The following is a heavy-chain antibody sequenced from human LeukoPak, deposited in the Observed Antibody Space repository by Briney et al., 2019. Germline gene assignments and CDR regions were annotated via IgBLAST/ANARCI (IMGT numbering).Heavy chain of an antibody. D-gene: IGHD1-26*01. V-gene: IGHV4-61*08. CDR1: GGSISSGGYY. CDR3: ARLASGSYGPLTPFDY. CDR2: IYYSGST. J-gene: IGHJ4*02. Sequence: SQTLSLTCAVSGGSISSGGYYWSWIRQPPGKGLEWIGDIYYSGSTNYNPSLKSRVTISVDTSKNQFSLRLSSVTAADTAVYYSARLASGSYGPLTPFDYWGQGTLVTVSS.